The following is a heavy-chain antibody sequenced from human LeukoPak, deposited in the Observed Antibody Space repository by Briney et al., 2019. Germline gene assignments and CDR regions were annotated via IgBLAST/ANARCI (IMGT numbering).Heavy chain of an antibody. V-gene: IGHV1-46*01. D-gene: IGHD2-15*01. CDR3: AKCMVVVAATAPFDY. J-gene: IGHJ4*02. CDR1: GYTFTSYY. Sequence: EASVKVSCKASGYTFTSYYMHWVRQAPGQGLEWMGIINPSGGSTSYAQKFQGRVTMTRDTSTSTVYMELSSLRSEDTAVYYCAKCMVVVAATAPFDYWGQGTLVTVSS. CDR2: INPSGGST.